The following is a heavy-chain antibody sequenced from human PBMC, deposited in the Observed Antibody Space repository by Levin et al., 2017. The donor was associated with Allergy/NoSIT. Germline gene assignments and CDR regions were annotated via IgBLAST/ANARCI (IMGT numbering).Heavy chain of an antibody. CDR1: GIIFRNAW. V-gene: IGHV3-15*01. D-gene: IGHD3-3*01. J-gene: IGHJ6*02. Sequence: GGSLRLSCTASGIIFRNAWMSWVRQPPGKGLEWVGRIKSTSDGGTSDYAAPVKGRFTILRDDSRKTMYLQMNNLTTEDTAVYYCTTDLDASSSASLGLGMDVWGQGTTVTVSS. CDR2: IKSTSDGGTS. CDR3: TTDLDASSSASLGLGMDV.